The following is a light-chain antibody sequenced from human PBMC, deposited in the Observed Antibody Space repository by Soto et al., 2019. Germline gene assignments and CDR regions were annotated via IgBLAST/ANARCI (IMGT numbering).Light chain of an antibody. CDR2: DVS. J-gene: IGLJ2*01. Sequence: QSVLTQPRSVSGSPGQSVTISCTGTSTDVGSYSYVSWYQQDPGKAPKLLIYDVSERPSGVPDRFSGSKSDNTASLTISGLQAEDEGDYYCSSYAGSYTFVVFGGGTQLTVL. V-gene: IGLV2-11*01. CDR1: STDVGSYSY. CDR3: SSYAGSYTFVV.